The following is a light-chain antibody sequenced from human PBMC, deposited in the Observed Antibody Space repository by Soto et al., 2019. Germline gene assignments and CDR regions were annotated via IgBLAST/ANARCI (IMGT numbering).Light chain of an antibody. CDR2: EGS. J-gene: IGLJ3*02. CDR3: CSYSGDSWV. V-gene: IGLV2-23*01. Sequence: QSALTQPASVSGSPGQSITISCTETSSDVAKDNLVSRYQHRPGKTPRLLIYEGSQRPSAVSDRFSASKSGNTASLTISGLQTEDEADYYCCSYSGDSWVFGGGTKLTVL. CDR1: SSDVAKDNL.